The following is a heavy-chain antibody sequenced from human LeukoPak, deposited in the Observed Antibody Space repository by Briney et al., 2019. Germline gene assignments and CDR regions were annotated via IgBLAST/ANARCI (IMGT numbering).Heavy chain of an antibody. Sequence: GGSLRLSCAASGFTFSSYAMSWVRQAPGKGLEWVSVISGSGANTYYADSVKGRFTISRDNPKNTLYLQMNSLRAEDAAVYYCAKDILGGLYWYFDLWGRGTLATVSS. CDR2: ISGSGANT. CDR1: GFTFSSYA. J-gene: IGHJ2*01. CDR3: AKDILGGLYWYFDL. D-gene: IGHD2-15*01. V-gene: IGHV3-23*01.